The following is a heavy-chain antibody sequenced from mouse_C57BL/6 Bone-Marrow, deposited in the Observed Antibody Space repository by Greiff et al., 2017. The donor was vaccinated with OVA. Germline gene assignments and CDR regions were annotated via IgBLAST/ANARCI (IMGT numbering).Heavy chain of an antibody. CDR3: ARSYYGSSTYYFDY. CDR2: IHPNSGST. J-gene: IGHJ2*01. V-gene: IGHV1-64*01. Sequence: QVQLKQPGAELVKPGASVKLSCKASGYTFTSYWMHWVKQRPGQGLEWIGMIHPNSGSTNYNEKFKSKATLTVDKSSSTAYMQLSSLTSEDSAVYYCARSYYGSSTYYFDYWGQGTTLTVSS. D-gene: IGHD1-1*01. CDR1: GYTFTSYW.